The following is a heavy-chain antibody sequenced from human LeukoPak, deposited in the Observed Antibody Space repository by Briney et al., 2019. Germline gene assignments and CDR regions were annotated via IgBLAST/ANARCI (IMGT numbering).Heavy chain of an antibody. CDR3: AKDWGSCSDY. CDR2: IRYDGSIK. CDR1: GFTFSSYG. J-gene: IGHJ4*02. D-gene: IGHD3-16*01. Sequence: PGGSLRLSCAASGFTFSSYGMHWVRQATGKGLEWVAFIRYDGSIKYYADSVKGRFTISRDNSMNTLYLQMNRLRTEDTAVYYCAKDWGSCSDYWGQGTLVTVS. V-gene: IGHV3-30*02.